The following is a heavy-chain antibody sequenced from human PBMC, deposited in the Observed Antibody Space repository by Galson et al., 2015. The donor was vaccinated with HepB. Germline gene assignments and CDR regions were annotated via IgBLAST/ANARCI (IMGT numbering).Heavy chain of an antibody. CDR3: ARGVPFYDSSGPITRGLYFDY. Sequence: SCKASGYTFTSYYMHWARQAPGQGLEWMGIINPSGGSTSYAQKFQGRVTMTRDTSTSTVYMELSSLRSEDTAVYYCARGVPFYDSSGPITRGLYFDYWGQGTLVTVSS. V-gene: IGHV1-46*01. CDR2: INPSGGST. J-gene: IGHJ4*02. CDR1: GYTFTSYY. D-gene: IGHD3-22*01.